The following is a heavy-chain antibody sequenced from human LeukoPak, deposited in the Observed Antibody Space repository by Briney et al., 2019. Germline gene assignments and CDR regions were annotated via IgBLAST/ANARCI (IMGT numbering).Heavy chain of an antibody. Sequence: SETLSLTCAVCGGSFSGYYWSWIRQPPGKGLEWIGEINHSGSTNYNPSLKSRVTISVDTSKNQFSLKLSSVTAADTAVYYCARGRGLRFLEWLFINWFDPWGQGTLVTVSS. CDR2: INHSGST. J-gene: IGHJ5*02. V-gene: IGHV4-34*01. CDR1: GGSFSGYY. D-gene: IGHD3-3*01. CDR3: ARGRGLRFLEWLFINWFDP.